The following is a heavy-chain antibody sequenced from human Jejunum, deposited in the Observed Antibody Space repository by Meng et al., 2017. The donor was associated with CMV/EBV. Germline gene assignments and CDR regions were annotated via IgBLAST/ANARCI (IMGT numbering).Heavy chain of an antibody. CDR3: ARDPVLNGLDV. CDR2: IDQDGGEN. Sequence: GASRFTFSNYWMSWVRQAPGKGLEWVANIDQDGGENYYVDSVKGRFTISRDNAKNSLYLQINSLRAEDTAVYYCARDPVLNGLDVWGQGATVTVSS. J-gene: IGHJ6*02. CDR1: RFTFSNYW. V-gene: IGHV3-7*01.